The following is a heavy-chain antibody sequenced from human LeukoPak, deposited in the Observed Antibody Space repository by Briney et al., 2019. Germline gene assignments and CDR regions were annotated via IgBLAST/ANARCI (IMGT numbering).Heavy chain of an antibody. D-gene: IGHD1-26*01. CDR3: AKSWWDHHYTRYWFDP. CDR1: GFTFSSFA. J-gene: IGHJ5*02. V-gene: IGHV3-30*04. Sequence: GRSLRLSCAASGFTFSSFAMYWVRQAPDKGLEWMAVVSDDGSDKYYADSVKGRFTISRDNSKNTLYLQMNSLRAEDTAVYYCAKSWWDHHYTRYWFDPWGQGTLVTVSS. CDR2: VSDDGSDK.